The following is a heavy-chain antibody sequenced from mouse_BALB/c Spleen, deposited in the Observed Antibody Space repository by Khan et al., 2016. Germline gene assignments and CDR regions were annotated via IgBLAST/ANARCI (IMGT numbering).Heavy chain of an antibody. D-gene: IGHD4-1*01. V-gene: IGHV1-9*01. CDR2: ILPGSGST. J-gene: IGHJ2*01. CDR1: GYTFSSYW. Sequence: QVQLKQSGAELMKPGASVKISCRATGYTFSSYWIEWIKQRPGHGLEWIGQILPGSGSTHYNENFKGKATFTADTSSNTVYMQLSSLTSDDSAVYYCARNWAVDYWGQGTTLTVSS. CDR3: ARNWAVDY.